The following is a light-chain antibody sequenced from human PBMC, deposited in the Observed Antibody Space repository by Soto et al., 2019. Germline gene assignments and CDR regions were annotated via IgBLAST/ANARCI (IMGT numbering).Light chain of an antibody. CDR3: QEYYSHPLN. V-gene: IGKV1D-16*01. J-gene: IGKJ5*01. Sequence: EIQITQAPCELVGSVGGRVNLTCRASQGIDNRLAWYQQKPEKATISLMYVASSLQDWVPSRFSGSGSGTDFTLTISSLQPEDFATYYCQEYYSHPLNFGEGTRLEIK. CDR1: QGIDNR. CDR2: VAS.